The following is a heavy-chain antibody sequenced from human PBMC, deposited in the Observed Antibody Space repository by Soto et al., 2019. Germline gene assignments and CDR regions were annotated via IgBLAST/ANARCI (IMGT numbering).Heavy chain of an antibody. V-gene: IGHV4-61*01. J-gene: IGHJ4*02. CDR2: VYYSGTT. CDR1: GGSVSNKTYY. CDR3: ARTTAVPNTLRSRYFFDY. D-gene: IGHD4-17*01. Sequence: SETLSLTCSVSGGSVSNKTYYWSWIRQPPGKRLEWIGYVYYSGTTNYNHSLKSRVTISVDLSKNQFSLRLSAVTTADTALYYCARTTAVPNTLRSRYFFDYWGQGTLVTVSS.